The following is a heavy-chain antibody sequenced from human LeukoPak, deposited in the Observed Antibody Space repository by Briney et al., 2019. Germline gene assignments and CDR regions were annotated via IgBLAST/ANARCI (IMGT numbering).Heavy chain of an antibody. Sequence: SETLSLTCAVYGGSFSGYYWSWIRQPPGKGLEWIGEINHSGSTNYNPSLKSRVTISVDTSKNQFSLKLSSVTAADTAVYYCARGQLGYSYGNSFDYWGQGTLVTVPS. D-gene: IGHD5-18*01. J-gene: IGHJ4*02. CDR3: ARGQLGYSYGNSFDY. CDR2: INHSGST. V-gene: IGHV4-34*01. CDR1: GGSFSGYY.